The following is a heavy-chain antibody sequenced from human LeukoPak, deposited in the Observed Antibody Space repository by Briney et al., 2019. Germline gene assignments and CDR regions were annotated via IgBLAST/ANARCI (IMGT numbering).Heavy chain of an antibody. CDR3: ARALSIAAAAGGY. CDR1: GYSFTGYA. V-gene: IGHV7-4-1*02. CDR2: INTNTGNP. Sequence: ASVKVSCKASGYSFTGYAMNWVRQAPGQGLEWMGWINTNTGNPTYAQGFTGRFVFSLDTSVTTAYLQISSLKTEDTAVYYCARALSIAAAAGGYWGQGTLVTVSS. J-gene: IGHJ4*02. D-gene: IGHD6-13*01.